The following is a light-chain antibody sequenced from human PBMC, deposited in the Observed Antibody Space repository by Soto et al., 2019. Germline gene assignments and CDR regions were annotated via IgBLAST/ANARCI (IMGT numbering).Light chain of an antibody. CDR3: QHYNSYSEA. Sequence: DIQMTQSPSTLSGSVGERVTISCRASQTISSWLAWYQQKPGNAPTLLIYKASTLTSGVPSRFSGSGSGTDFTLTISSLQPDDFAAYYCQHYNSYSEAFGQGTKVELK. CDR2: KAS. J-gene: IGKJ1*01. CDR1: QTISSW. V-gene: IGKV1-5*03.